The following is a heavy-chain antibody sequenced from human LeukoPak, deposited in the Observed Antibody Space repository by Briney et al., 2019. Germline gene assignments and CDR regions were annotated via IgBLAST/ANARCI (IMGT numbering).Heavy chain of an antibody. D-gene: IGHD1-26*01. CDR1: GGTFSNYA. Sequence: SVKVSCKASGGTFSNYAFSWVRQAPGQGLEWMGGIIPILGTGNYAQKFQGRVTIATDESTSTAYMELSSLSSEDTAVYYCARDLYSGSYYDWGQGTLVTVSS. J-gene: IGHJ4*02. CDR2: IIPILGTG. CDR3: ARDLYSGSYYD. V-gene: IGHV1-69*05.